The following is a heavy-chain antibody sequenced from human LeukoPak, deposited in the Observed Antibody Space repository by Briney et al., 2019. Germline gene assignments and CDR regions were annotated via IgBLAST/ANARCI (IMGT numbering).Heavy chain of an antibody. CDR1: GGSISSGDYY. Sequence: PSQTLSLACTVSGGSISSGDYYWSWIRQPPGKGLEWIGYIYYSGSTYYNPSLKSRVTISVDTSKNQFSLKLSSVTAADTAVYYCARSTYSSSWYDYWGQGTLVTVSS. V-gene: IGHV4-30-4*01. CDR2: IYYSGST. CDR3: ARSTYSSSWYDY. D-gene: IGHD6-13*01. J-gene: IGHJ4*02.